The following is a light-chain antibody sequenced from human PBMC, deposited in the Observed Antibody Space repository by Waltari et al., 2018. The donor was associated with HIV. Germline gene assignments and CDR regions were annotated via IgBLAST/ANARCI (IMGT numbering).Light chain of an antibody. CDR3: VGWDSRLRGYV. CDR1: SSNIENDN. V-gene: IGLV1-47*01. J-gene: IGLJ1*01. CDR2: KDT. Sequence: QSVLTQPPSASGAPGQRVTIPCSGSSSNIENDNVYWYQQFPGAAPKPLIYKDTQRPSGVPDRFTGSKSGTSASLAIGGLRSDDEADYYCVGWDSRLRGYVFGAGTKVTVL.